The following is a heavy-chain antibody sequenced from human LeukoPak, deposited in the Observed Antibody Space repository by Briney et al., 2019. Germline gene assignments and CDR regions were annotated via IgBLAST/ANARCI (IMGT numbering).Heavy chain of an antibody. V-gene: IGHV3-30*03. J-gene: IGHJ4*02. D-gene: IGHD1-26*01. Sequence: GTSLRHSCAASGFSLTHDAIHWVRQAPGKGLEWVAVVSKDTVTKFYRDSVKGRFTVSTDSSKNTVYLQMTGLRSEDTAVYYCAGDRWRGAPDYFDCWGQGTLVTVSS. CDR1: GFSLTHDA. CDR3: AGDRWRGAPDYFDC. CDR2: VSKDTVTK.